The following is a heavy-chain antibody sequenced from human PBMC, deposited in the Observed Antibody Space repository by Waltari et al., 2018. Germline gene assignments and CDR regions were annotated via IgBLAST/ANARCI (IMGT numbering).Heavy chain of an antibody. J-gene: IGHJ4*02. CDR3: ARVRAYYYGSGRKYYFDY. V-gene: IGHV4-34*01. CDR1: GGSFSGYY. D-gene: IGHD3-10*01. CDR2: INHSGST. Sequence: QVQLQQWGAGLLKPSETLSLTCAVYGGSFSGYYWSWIRQPPGKGLEWIGEINHSGSTNYNPSLKSRVTISVDTSKNQFSLKLSSVTAADTAVYYCARVRAYYYGSGRKYYFDYWGQGTLVTVSS.